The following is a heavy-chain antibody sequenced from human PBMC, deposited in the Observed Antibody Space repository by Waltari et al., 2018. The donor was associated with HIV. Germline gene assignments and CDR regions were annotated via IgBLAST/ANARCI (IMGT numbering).Heavy chain of an antibody. Sequence: QVQLVQSGPEMKKLGASVKLSCRASGFTFTNYVFSWVRKAPGQGPEWLGWISAYDGNKDFARRFKDRVILTTDTSTTTAYLEVRSLRSDDTAMYYCVRGGGTWLYDMYYYQGMDVWGQGTTVTVSS. CDR1: GFTFTNYV. CDR2: ISAYDGNK. D-gene: IGHD2-8*01. J-gene: IGHJ6*02. V-gene: IGHV1-18*01. CDR3: VRGGGTWLYDMYYYQGMDV.